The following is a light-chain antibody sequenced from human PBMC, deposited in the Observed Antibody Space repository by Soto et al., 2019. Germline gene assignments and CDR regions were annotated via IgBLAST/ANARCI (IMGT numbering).Light chain of an antibody. CDR3: QQRSNWPLT. J-gene: IGKJ4*01. CDR2: DAS. V-gene: IGKV3-11*01. CDR1: QSVSSY. Sequence: VLTQSPATLSLSPGERATLSCRASQSVSSYLAWYQQKPGQAPRLLIYDASNRATGIPARFSGSGSGTEFTLTISSLQSEDFVVYYCQQRSNWPLTFGGGTKVDIK.